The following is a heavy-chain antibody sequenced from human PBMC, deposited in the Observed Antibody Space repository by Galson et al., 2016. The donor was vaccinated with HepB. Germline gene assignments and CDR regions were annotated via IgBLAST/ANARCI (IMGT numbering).Heavy chain of an antibody. D-gene: IGHD4-11*01. J-gene: IGHJ4*02. V-gene: IGHV1-18*04. Sequence: SVKVSCKASGYRFPTYGISWVRQAPGQGLEWLGWISANSGNTIYAQKFQDRVTMTRAPSASTVYMDLRSLRSDDTAVYYCARDVQFLFDYWGQGTLVTVSS. CDR3: ARDVQFLFDY. CDR1: GYRFPTYG. CDR2: ISANSGNT.